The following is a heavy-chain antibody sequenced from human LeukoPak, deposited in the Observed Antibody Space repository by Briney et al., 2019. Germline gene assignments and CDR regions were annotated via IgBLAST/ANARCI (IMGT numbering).Heavy chain of an antibody. V-gene: IGHV3-7*01. J-gene: IGHJ4*02. CDR2: IKEDGSVK. CDR1: GFTFTSYW. Sequence: GGTLRLSCAASGFTFTSYWITWVRKPPGKGLEWLATIKEDGSVKYYVDSVKGRFTISRDNAENSLYLQMNSLRADDTAVYYCARNPWQCDYWGQGTLVTVSS. CDR3: ARNPWQCDY.